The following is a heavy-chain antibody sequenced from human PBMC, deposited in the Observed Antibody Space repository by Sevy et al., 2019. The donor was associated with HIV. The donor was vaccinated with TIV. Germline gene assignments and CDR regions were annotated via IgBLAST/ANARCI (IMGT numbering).Heavy chain of an antibody. Sequence: ASVKVSCKASGYTFTNYGISWVRQAPGQGLEWMGWIGAYNGNTNYAQKLQGRVTLTTDTSTGTAYMDLRSLRSDDTAVYYCARLSTDRGQFNWFDPWGQRTLVTVSS. CDR1: GYTFTNYG. D-gene: IGHD3-10*01. J-gene: IGHJ5*02. V-gene: IGHV1-18*01. CDR3: ARLSTDRGQFNWFDP. CDR2: IGAYNGNT.